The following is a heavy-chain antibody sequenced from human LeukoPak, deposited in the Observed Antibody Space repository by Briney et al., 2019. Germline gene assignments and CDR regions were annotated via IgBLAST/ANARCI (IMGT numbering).Heavy chain of an antibody. CDR2: INPNSGGT. V-gene: IGHV1-2*02. Sequence: GASVKVSCKASGYTFTGYYMHWVRQAPGQGHEWMGWINPNSGGTNYAQKFQGRVTMTRDTSISTAYMELSRLRSDDTAVYYCARDYVYDYGEGYSGQGTLVTVSS. CDR3: ARDYVYDYGEGY. D-gene: IGHD4-17*01. CDR1: GYTFTGYY. J-gene: IGHJ4*02.